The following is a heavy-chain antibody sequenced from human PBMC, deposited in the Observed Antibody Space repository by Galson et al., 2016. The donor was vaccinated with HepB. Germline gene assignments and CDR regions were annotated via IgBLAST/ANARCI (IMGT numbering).Heavy chain of an antibody. Sequence: SLRLSCAASGFTFSSYSMTWVCQAPGKGLEWVSSISGSGDSTNYRDSVKGRFAISRDNSKNTLYLQVNGLRAEDTAVYYCARDDDGIGVMPLLYWGQGTLLTVSS. CDR1: GFTFSSYS. CDR2: ISGSGDST. CDR3: ARDDDGIGVMPLLY. V-gene: IGHV3-23*01. D-gene: IGHD3-16*01. J-gene: IGHJ4*02.